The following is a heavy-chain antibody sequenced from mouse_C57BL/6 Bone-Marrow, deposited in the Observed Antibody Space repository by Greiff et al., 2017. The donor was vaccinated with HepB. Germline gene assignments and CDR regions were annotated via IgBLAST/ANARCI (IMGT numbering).Heavy chain of an antibody. V-gene: IGHV5-6*01. CDR2: ISSGGSYT. CDR3: ARQDYYGYDYAMDY. Sequence: EVKLVESGGDLVKPGGSLKLSCAASGFTFSSYGMSWVRQTPDKRLEWVATISSGGSYTYYPDSVKGRFTISRDNAKNTLYLQMSSLKSEDTAMYYCARQDYYGYDYAMDYWGQGTSVTVSS. J-gene: IGHJ4*01. CDR1: GFTFSSYG. D-gene: IGHD2-2*01.